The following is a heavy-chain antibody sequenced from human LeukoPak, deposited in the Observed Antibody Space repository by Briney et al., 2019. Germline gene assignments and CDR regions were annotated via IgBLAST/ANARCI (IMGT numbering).Heavy chain of an antibody. CDR1: GFTFSSYW. CDR2: INTDGSST. D-gene: IGHD6-19*01. CDR3: ARKRAVAGPLGF. J-gene: IGHJ4*02. V-gene: IGHV3-74*01. Sequence: GGSLRLSCAASGFTFSSYWMHWVRQAPGKGLMWVSRINTDGSSTSYADSVKGRFTISRDNAKNTLYLQMSSLRAEDTAVYYCARKRAVAGPLGFGGQGTLVTVSS.